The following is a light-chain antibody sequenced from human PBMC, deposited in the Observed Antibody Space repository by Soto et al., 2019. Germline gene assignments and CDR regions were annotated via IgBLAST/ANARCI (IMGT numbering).Light chain of an antibody. Sequence: QSALTQPASVSGSPGQSITISCTGTSRDVGGYNYVSWHQQHPGKAPKVIITEVSNRPSGVSNRFSGSKSGNTASLTISGLQAEDEADYYCSSYTSSSTPHYVFGTGTKLTVL. CDR3: SSYTSSSTPHYV. V-gene: IGLV2-14*01. CDR1: SRDVGGYNY. J-gene: IGLJ1*01. CDR2: EVS.